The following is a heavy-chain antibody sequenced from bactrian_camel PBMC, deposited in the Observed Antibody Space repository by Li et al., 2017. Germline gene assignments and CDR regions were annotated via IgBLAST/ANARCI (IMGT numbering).Heavy chain of an antibody. Sequence: EVQLVESGGGSVEPGDSCRLACVESGYTISRYCMGWFRQIPDKEREGVAVISPGDGTITYADSVKGRFTISRGNAKDTSYLQMNSLKPEDTAMYYCVDDCYGSRYYLARRTNVWGQGTQVTVS. CDR2: ISPGDGTI. J-gene: IGHJ4*01. CDR1: GYTISRYC. CDR3: VDDCYGSRYYLARRTNV. V-gene: IGHV3S40*01. D-gene: IGHD6*01.